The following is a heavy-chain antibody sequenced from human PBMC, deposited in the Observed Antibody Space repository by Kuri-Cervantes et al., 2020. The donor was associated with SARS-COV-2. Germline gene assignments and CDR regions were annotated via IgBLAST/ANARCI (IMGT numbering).Heavy chain of an antibody. CDR2: INHSGSA. CDR3: ARASTTIYGVLIALFSSNASGI. V-gene: IGHV4-34*01. CDR1: GGSFSGFY. J-gene: IGHJ3*02. Sequence: SETLSLTCAVYGGSFSGFYWSWIRQAPGKGPEWIGEINHSGSANYSPSLKSRVTISVDTSKNQFSLRLSSVTAADTGVYYCARASTTIYGVLIALFSSNASGIWGQGTMVTVSS. D-gene: IGHD3-3*01.